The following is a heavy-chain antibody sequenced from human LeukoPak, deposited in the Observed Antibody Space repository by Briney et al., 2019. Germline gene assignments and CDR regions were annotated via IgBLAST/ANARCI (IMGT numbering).Heavy chain of an antibody. V-gene: IGHV3-73*01. CDR3: TRPTFCGGDCYGIFDY. CDR1: GFTFSGSA. J-gene: IGHJ4*02. Sequence: PGGSLRLSCAASGFTFSGSAMHWVRQASGKGLEWVGRIRSKANSYATAHAPSVKGRFTISRDDSKNTAYLQMNSLKTEDTAVYYCTRPTFCGGDCYGIFDYWGQGTLVTVSS. D-gene: IGHD2-21*02. CDR2: IRSKANSYAT.